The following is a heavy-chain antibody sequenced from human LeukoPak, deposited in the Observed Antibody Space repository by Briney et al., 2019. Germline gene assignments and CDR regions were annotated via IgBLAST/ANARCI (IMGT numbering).Heavy chain of an antibody. J-gene: IGHJ4*02. Sequence: GGSLRLSCAASGFTSSSYEMNWVRQAPGKGLEWVSYISSSGSTIYYADSVKGRFTISRDNAKNSLYLQMNSLRAEDTAVYYCARDVRRYYFDYWGQGTLVTVSS. CDR2: ISSSGSTI. D-gene: IGHD2/OR15-2a*01. CDR1: GFTSSSYE. V-gene: IGHV3-48*03. CDR3: ARDVRRYYFDY.